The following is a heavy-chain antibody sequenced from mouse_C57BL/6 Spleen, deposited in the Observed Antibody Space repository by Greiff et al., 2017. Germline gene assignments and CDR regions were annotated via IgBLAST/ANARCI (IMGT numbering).Heavy chain of an antibody. Sequence: EVMLVESGGGLVQPGGSLSFSCAASGFTVTDYYMSWVRQPPGKALEWLGFIRNKANGYTTEYLASVKGRFTISRDNSQSILYLQMNALRAADSATYYCASHYDPPMDYWGQGTSVTVSS. CDR1: GFTVTDYY. D-gene: IGHD2-4*01. CDR2: IRNKANGYTT. CDR3: ASHYDPPMDY. V-gene: IGHV7-3*01. J-gene: IGHJ4*01.